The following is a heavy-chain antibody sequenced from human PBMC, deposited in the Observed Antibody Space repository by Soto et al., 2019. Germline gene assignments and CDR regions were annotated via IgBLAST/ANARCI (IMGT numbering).Heavy chain of an antibody. CDR3: AKDRIRMVRGVLIMHY. D-gene: IGHD3-10*01. CDR2: INTGNANT. J-gene: IGHJ1*01. CDR1: GYTFTNYA. V-gene: IGHV1-3*04. Sequence: QVQLVQSGAEVKKPGASVKVSCKASGYTFTNYALHWVRQAPGQRREWMGWINTGNANTKYSQKFQGRVTITRDTAATTAYMERSRLRSEDTAVYYCAKDRIRMVRGVLIMHYWGQGTLVTVSS.